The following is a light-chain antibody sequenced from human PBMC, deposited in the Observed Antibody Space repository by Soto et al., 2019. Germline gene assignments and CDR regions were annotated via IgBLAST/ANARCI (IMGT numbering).Light chain of an antibody. CDR2: DAS. V-gene: IGKV3-11*01. CDR1: QSISSY. J-gene: IGKJ1*01. Sequence: EIVLTQSPATLSLSPGERATLSCRASQSISSYLAWYQQKPGQAPRLLIYDASNRTTGIAARFSGSGSGTDITLTISSRGPEDFDVYYCQQHNNKTPPWTFGQGTKVEIK. CDR3: QQHNNKTPPWT.